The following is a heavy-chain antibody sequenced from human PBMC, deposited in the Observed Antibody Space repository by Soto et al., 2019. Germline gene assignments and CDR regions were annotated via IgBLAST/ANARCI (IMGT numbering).Heavy chain of an antibody. CDR1: GFTFSSYS. D-gene: IGHD2-2*01. Sequence: PGGFLRLSCAASGFTFSSYSMNWVRQAPGKGLEWVSSISSSSSYIYYADSVKGRFTISRDNAKNSLYLQMNSLRAEDTAVYYCAREKHCSSTSCSYYGMDVWGQGTTVTVSS. J-gene: IGHJ6*02. CDR3: AREKHCSSTSCSYYGMDV. V-gene: IGHV3-21*01. CDR2: ISSSSSYI.